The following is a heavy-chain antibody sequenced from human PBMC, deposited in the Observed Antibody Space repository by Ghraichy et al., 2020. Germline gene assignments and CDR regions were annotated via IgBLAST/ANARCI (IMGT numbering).Heavy chain of an antibody. CDR2: IYYSGST. V-gene: IGHV4-59*01. J-gene: IGHJ5*02. CDR1: GGSISSYY. CDR3: ARASGDRARYNWFDP. Sequence: SETLSLTCTVSGGSISSYYWSWIRQPPGKGLEWIGYIYYSGSTNYNPSLKSRVTISVDTSKNQFSLKLSSVTAADTAVYYCARASGDRARYNWFDPWGQGTLVTVSS. D-gene: IGHD7-27*01.